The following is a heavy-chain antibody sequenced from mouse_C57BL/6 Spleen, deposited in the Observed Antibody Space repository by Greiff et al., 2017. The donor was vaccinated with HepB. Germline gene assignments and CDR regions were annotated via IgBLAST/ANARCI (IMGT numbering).Heavy chain of an antibody. Sequence: VKLVESGAELARPGASVKMSCKASGYTFTSYTMHWVKQRPGQGLEWIGYINPNSGYTKYNQKFKDKATLTVDKSSSTAYMGLSSLTSEDAAVYYCARKYYENARYYFDYWGQGTTLTVSS. J-gene: IGHJ2*01. CDR2: INPNSGYT. D-gene: IGHD2-4*01. V-gene: IGHV1-4*01. CDR1: GYTFTSYT. CDR3: ARKYYENARYYFDY.